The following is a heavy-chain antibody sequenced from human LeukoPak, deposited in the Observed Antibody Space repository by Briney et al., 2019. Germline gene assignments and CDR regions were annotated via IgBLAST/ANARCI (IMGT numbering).Heavy chain of an antibody. CDR2: IYYSGTT. CDR3: ARGVYIAAAQYGY. V-gene: IGHV4-59*02. J-gene: IGHJ4*02. D-gene: IGHD6-13*01. Sequence: SETLSLTCTVSGGSVSSYYWSWIRQPPGKGLEWIGYIYYSGTTNYNPSLKSRVTISVDTSKNQLSLKLSSVTAADTAVYYCARGVYIAAAQYGYWGQGTLVTVSS. CDR1: GGSVSSYY.